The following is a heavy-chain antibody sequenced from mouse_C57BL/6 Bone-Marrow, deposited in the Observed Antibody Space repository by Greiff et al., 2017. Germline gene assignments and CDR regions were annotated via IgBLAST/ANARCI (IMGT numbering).Heavy chain of an antibody. Sequence: QVQLQQSGAELARPGASVTLSCKASGYTFTSYGISWVKPRTGQGLKWVGEMYPRSGNTYYNEKFKGKATLTADKSSSTAYMELRSLTSEDSAVYFCARDYYGSSYIDYWGQGTTLTVSS. D-gene: IGHD1-1*01. V-gene: IGHV1-81*01. CDR2: MYPRSGNT. CDR1: GYTFTSYG. J-gene: IGHJ2*01. CDR3: ARDYYGSSYIDY.